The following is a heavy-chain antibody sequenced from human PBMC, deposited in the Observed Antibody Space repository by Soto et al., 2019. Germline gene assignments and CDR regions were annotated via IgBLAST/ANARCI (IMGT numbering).Heavy chain of an antibody. J-gene: IGHJ4*02. Sequence: EEQLVESGGALVRPGESLRLSCAASGISTSSYWMGWVRQAPGRGLEWVASIKNDGSEKYYMDSLKGRFTISRDNALNSLYLQMNSLRAEDTAVYFCVTGYRSDYWGQGTLVTVSS. V-gene: IGHV3-7*03. CDR3: VTGYRSDY. CDR2: IKNDGSEK. CDR1: GISTSSYW. D-gene: IGHD5-18*01.